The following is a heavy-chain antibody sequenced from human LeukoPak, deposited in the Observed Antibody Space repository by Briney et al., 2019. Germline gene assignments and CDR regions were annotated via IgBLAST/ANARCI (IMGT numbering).Heavy chain of an antibody. CDR1: GYTFTVYY. V-gene: IGHV1-2*02. CDR2: VNANSGGT. Sequence: ASVKVSCKASGYTFTVYYMYCGRQGPGEGVEWMGWVNANSGGTNYAEKLQSRGTMTTDTSISTACIELSMRRSVETEVYYRACETDSSGLYYFDYWPQGTLVTVPS. D-gene: IGHD3-22*01. J-gene: IGHJ4*02. CDR3: ACETDSSGLYYFDY.